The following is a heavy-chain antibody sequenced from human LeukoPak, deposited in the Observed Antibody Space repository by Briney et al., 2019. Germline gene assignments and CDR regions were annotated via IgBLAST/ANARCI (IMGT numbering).Heavy chain of an antibody. CDR1: GYTLTELS. CDR2: FDAEDGET. V-gene: IGHV1-24*01. Sequence: AAVKVSCMVSGYTLTELSMHWVRQAPGKGLEWMGGFDAEDGETIYAQKFQGRVTMTEDTSTDTAYMELSSLRSEDTAVYYCTLAAADGNHWFDPWGQGTLVTVSS. D-gene: IGHD6-13*01. CDR3: TLAAADGNHWFDP. J-gene: IGHJ5*02.